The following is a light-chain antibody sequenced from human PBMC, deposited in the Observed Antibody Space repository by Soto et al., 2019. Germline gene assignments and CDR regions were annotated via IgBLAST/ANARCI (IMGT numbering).Light chain of an antibody. J-gene: IGLJ3*02. V-gene: IGLV2-14*01. Sequence: QSALTQPASVSGSPGQSITISCTGTSNDVGGFQYVSWYQQHPGKAPKLIIYEVSNRPSGVSNRFAGSKSGNTASLTISGLQAEDEADYYCCSFTSSFTVLFGGGTKLTVL. CDR1: SNDVGGFQY. CDR2: EVS. CDR3: CSFTSSFTVL.